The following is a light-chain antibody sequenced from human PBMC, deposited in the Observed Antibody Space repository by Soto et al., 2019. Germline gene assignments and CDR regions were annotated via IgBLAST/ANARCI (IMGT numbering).Light chain of an antibody. J-gene: IGKJ1*01. Sequence: EIVLTQSPATLSLSPGERSTLSWRASQSVSSYLAWYQQKPGQAPRLLIYYTSNRATGIPARFSGSGSGTDFTLTINSLAPEDFAIYYCHQRQSWPRTFGQGTKVDIK. CDR2: YTS. CDR1: QSVSSY. CDR3: HQRQSWPRT. V-gene: IGKV3-11*01.